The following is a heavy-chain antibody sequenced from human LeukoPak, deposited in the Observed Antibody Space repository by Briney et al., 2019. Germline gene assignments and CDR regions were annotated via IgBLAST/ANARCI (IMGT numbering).Heavy chain of an antibody. CDR3: ARDRRYASFDN. Sequence: GGSLRLSCAASGFIFSSYSMSWVRQAPGKGLEWVSSISSSSSYIYYADSVKGRFTISRDNAKNSLYLQMNSLRADDTALYYCARDRRYASFDNWGQGTLVTVSS. D-gene: IGHD1-1*01. CDR1: GFIFSSYS. J-gene: IGHJ4*02. CDR2: ISSSSSYI. V-gene: IGHV3-21*04.